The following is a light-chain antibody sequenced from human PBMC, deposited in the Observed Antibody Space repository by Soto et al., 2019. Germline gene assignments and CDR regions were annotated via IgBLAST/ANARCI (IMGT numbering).Light chain of an antibody. CDR3: SSYTSTSTPV. J-gene: IGLJ2*01. CDR1: SSDVGGYDY. CDR2: DVS. V-gene: IGLV2-14*03. Sequence: QSVLTQPASVSGSPGQSITISCTGTSSDVGGYDYVSWYQQHPGKAPKLIIFDVSNRPSGVSNRFSGSKSANTASLTISGLQAEDEAHYYCSSYTSTSTPVFGGGTKLTVL.